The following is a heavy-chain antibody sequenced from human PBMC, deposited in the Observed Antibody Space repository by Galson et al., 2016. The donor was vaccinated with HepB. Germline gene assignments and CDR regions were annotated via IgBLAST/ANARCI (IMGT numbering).Heavy chain of an antibody. CDR2: IIPVFGKA. J-gene: IGHJ5*02. D-gene: IGHD6-19*01. CDR1: GDTLTSFG. Sequence: SVKVSCKASGDTLTSFGISWVRQAPGQGLEWMGGIIPVFGKATYAQRFQGRVKMTAEESTNKVHMELSRLSSDDTAVYYCARDLSSRFDPWDQGTLVTVSS. CDR3: ARDLSSRFDP. V-gene: IGHV1-69*13.